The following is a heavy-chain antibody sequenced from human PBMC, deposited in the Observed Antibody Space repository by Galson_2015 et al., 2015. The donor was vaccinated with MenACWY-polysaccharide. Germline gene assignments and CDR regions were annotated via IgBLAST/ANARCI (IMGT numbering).Heavy chain of an antibody. V-gene: IGHV3-7*01. D-gene: IGHD1-26*01. Sequence: SLRLSCAASGFTFSTYWMSWVRQAPGKGLEWAASINQDGSEKDYVDSVRVQFTVSRDNAKNSLYLQMTSLRAEDTAVYYCARTRIVGSHWFDCWGQGTLVTVSS. CDR2: INQDGSEK. J-gene: IGHJ4*02. CDR1: GFTFSTYW. CDR3: ARTRIVGSHWFDC.